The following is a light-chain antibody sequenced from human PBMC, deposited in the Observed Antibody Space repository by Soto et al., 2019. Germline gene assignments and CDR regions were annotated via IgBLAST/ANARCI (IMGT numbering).Light chain of an antibody. Sequence: EIVMTQSPATLSVSPGERATFSCRASQSIYTNLAWFQLKPGQAPRLLIYGASIRATGIPARFSGSGAGTEFSLTISSLQSEDFGVYFCQQYDQWWTFGQGTKVVVK. CDR2: GAS. V-gene: IGKV3-15*01. CDR1: QSIYTN. J-gene: IGKJ1*01. CDR3: QQYDQWWT.